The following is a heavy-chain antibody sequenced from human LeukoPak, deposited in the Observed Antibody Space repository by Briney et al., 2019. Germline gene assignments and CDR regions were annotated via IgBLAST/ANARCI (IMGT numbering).Heavy chain of an antibody. CDR3: ARCDSSGWPYDY. CDR1: GYTFTSYG. J-gene: IGHJ4*02. CDR2: ISAYNGNT. V-gene: IGHV1-18*04. D-gene: IGHD6-19*01. Sequence: ASVKVSCKASGYTFTSYGIRWVRQAPGHGLEWMGWISAYNGNTNYAQKPQGRVTMTTATTTSTAYMGLRSLRSEATAVYYCARCDSSGWPYDYWGQGTLVTVSS.